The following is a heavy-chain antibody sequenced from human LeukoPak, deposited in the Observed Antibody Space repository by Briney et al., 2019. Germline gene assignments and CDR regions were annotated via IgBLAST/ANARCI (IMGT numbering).Heavy chain of an antibody. Sequence: SETLSLTCTVSGGSVASMSYYWGWIRQPPGKRLEWVASAYYVGPTSSNPSLKSLVTISVDTSKNQFSLKLSSVTAADTAVYYCARELSGSYLDVWGKGTTVIVSS. CDR1: GGSVASMSYY. CDR3: ARELSGSYLDV. J-gene: IGHJ6*03. D-gene: IGHD1-26*01. CDR2: AYYVGPT. V-gene: IGHV4-39*07.